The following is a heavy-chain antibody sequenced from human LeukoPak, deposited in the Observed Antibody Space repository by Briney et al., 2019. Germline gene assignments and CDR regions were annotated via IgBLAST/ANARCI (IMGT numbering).Heavy chain of an antibody. J-gene: IGHJ4*02. CDR3: ARGYSGTYRIDY. D-gene: IGHD1-26*01. Sequence: GRSLRLSCAASGFTFSSYGMHWVRQAPGKGLEWVAVIWYDGSNKYYADSVKGRFTISRDNSKNTLYLQMNSLRADDTAVYYCARGYSGTYRIDYWGQGTLVTVSS. CDR2: IWYDGSNK. CDR1: GFTFSSYG. V-gene: IGHV3-33*01.